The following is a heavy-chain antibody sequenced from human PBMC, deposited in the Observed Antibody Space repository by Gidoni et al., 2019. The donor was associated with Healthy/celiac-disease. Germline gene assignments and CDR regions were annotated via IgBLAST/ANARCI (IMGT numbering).Heavy chain of an antibody. CDR3: AHRRGYSSSWYTANWFDP. CDR1: GCSLSTCRVG. Sequence: QITLQESGPTLVKPTQTLTLTCTFSGCSLSTCRVGVGWIRQPPGKALEWLALIYWNDDKRYSPSLKSRLTITKDTSKNQVVLTMTNMDPVDTATYYCAHRRGYSSSWYTANWFDPWGQGTLVTVSS. CDR2: IYWNDDK. V-gene: IGHV2-5*01. J-gene: IGHJ5*02. D-gene: IGHD6-13*01.